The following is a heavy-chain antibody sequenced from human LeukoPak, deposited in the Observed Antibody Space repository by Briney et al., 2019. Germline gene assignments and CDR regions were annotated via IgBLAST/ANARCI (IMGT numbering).Heavy chain of an antibody. Sequence: GASVKVSCKASGYTFTSYGISWVRQAPGQGLEWMGWISAYNGNTNYAQKLQGGVTMTTDTSTSTAYMELRSLRSDDTAVYYCARDIVVVPAAMDAFDIWGQGTMVTVSS. CDR3: ARDIVVVPAAMDAFDI. D-gene: IGHD2-2*01. J-gene: IGHJ3*02. CDR2: ISAYNGNT. CDR1: GYTFTSYG. V-gene: IGHV1-18*01.